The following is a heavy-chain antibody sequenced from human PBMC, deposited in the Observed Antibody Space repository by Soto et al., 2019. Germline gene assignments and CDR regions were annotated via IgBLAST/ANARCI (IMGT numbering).Heavy chain of an antibody. CDR2: IYSGGST. D-gene: IGHD2-2*01. J-gene: IGHJ3*02. V-gene: IGHV3-53*01. CDR1: GFTVSSNY. CDR3: ARGTDFDAFDI. Sequence: GGSLRLYCAASGFTVSSNYMSWVRQAPGKGLEWVSVIYSGGSTYYADSVKGRFTISRDNSKNTLYLQMNSLRAEDTAVYYCARGTDFDAFDIWGQGTMVTVSS.